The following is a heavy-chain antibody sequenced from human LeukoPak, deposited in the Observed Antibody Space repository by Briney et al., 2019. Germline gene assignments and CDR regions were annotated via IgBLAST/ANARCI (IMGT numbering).Heavy chain of an antibody. CDR2: ISAYNGNT. D-gene: IGHD3-3*01. Sequence: ASVKVSCKASGYTFTSYGISWVRQAPGQGLEWMGWISAYNGNTNYAQKLQGRDTMTTDTSTSTAYMELRSLRSDDTAVYYCASSDYDFWSGRFDPWGQGTLVTVSS. V-gene: IGHV1-18*01. CDR3: ASSDYDFWSGRFDP. CDR1: GYTFTSYG. J-gene: IGHJ5*02.